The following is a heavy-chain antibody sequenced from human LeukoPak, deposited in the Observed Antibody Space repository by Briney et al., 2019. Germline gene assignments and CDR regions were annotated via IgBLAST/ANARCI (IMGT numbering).Heavy chain of an antibody. CDR1: GASISSSSYY. CDR2: IYHSGST. D-gene: IGHD3-16*01. V-gene: IGHV4-39*07. CDR3: ARGWGRVAADTTINYFDY. J-gene: IGHJ4*02. Sequence: SETLSLTCTVSGASISSSSYYWGWIRQPPGKGLEWIGSIYHSGSTNYNPSLKSRVTISVDTSKNQFSLKLSSVTAADTAVYYCARGWGRVAADTTINYFDYWGQGTLVTVSS.